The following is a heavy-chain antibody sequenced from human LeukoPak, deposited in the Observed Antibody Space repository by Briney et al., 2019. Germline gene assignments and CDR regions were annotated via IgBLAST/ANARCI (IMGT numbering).Heavy chain of an antibody. V-gene: IGHV4-59*08. CDR3: ARRAPGVAVAGTAHFDY. CDR1: GGSISSYY. J-gene: IGHJ4*02. Sequence: SETLSLTCTVSGGSISSYYWSWIRQPPGKGLGWIGYIYYSGSTNYNPSLKSRVTISVDTSKNQFSLKLSSVTAADTAVYYCARRAPGVAVAGTAHFDYWGQGTLVTVSS. D-gene: IGHD6-19*01. CDR2: IYYSGST.